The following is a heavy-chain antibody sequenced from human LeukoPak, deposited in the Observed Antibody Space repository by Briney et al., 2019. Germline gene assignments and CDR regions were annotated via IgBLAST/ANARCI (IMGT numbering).Heavy chain of an antibody. V-gene: IGHV3-30*18. Sequence: GGSLRLSCAASGFTFSSYGMHWVRQAPGKGLEWVAVISYDGSNKYYADSVKGRFTISRDNSKNTLYPQMNSLRAEDTAVYYCAKDLGSGIVVVPAAIAGYYYYYGMDVWGQGTTVTVSS. CDR2: ISYDGSNK. CDR3: AKDLGSGIVVVPAAIAGYYYYYGMDV. J-gene: IGHJ6*02. CDR1: GFTFSSYG. D-gene: IGHD2-2*02.